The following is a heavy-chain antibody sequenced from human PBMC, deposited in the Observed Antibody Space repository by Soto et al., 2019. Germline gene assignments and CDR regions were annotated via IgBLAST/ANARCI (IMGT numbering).Heavy chain of an antibody. Sequence: EVQLLDSGGGLVQPGGSLRLSCAASGFSFSDYAMNWVRQAPGKGLEWVSEISATGGSTFYADFVKGRFTISRDNSKNTLYLHLTSLRDEDTAIYYCAKASSAWYDSKSYYFDDCGPGTLVTVSS. CDR1: GFSFSDYA. CDR2: ISATGGST. CDR3: AKASSAWYDSKSYYFDD. J-gene: IGHJ4*02. D-gene: IGHD6-19*01. V-gene: IGHV3-23*01.